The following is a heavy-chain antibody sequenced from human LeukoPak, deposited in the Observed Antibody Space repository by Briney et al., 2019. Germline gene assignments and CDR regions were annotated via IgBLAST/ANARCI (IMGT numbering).Heavy chain of an antibody. Sequence: PSETLSLTCTVSGGSISSYYWSWIRQPPGKGLEWIGYIYYSGSTNYNPSLKSRVTISVDTSKNQFSLKLSSVTAADTAVYYCAGSVEMATIVYFDYWGQGTLVTVSS. J-gene: IGHJ4*02. CDR3: AGSVEMATIVYFDY. V-gene: IGHV4-59*01. CDR2: IYYSGST. CDR1: GGSISSYY. D-gene: IGHD5-24*01.